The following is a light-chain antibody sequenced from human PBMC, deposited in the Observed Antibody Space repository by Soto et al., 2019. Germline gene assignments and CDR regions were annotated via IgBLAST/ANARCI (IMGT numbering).Light chain of an antibody. J-gene: IGKJ4*01. Sequence: EMVLTQSPATLSLSPGERATLSCRASQNINNYLAWYQQIPGQAPRLLIYDASNRATGIPARFSGSGSGTDFTLIITSREPEYFEVNYCQQCSNWPPLTVGGGTKVDIK. V-gene: IGKV3-11*01. CDR2: DAS. CDR3: QQCSNWPPLT. CDR1: QNINNY.